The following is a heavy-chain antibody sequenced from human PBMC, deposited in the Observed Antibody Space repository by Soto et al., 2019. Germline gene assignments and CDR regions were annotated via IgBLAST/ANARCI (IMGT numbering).Heavy chain of an antibody. CDR2: ISSKAYGGTT. J-gene: IGHJ4*02. V-gene: IGHV3-49*03. CDR1: GFTFGDYA. Sequence: GSLRLSCTASGFTFGDYAMSWFRQAPGKGLEWVGFISSKAYGGTTEYAASVKGRFTIPRDDSKSIAYLQMNSLKTEDTAVYYCTRTGLVVGKYCSGGSCYPRDYWGQGTLVTVSS. CDR3: TRTGLVVGKYCSGGSCYPRDY. D-gene: IGHD2-15*01.